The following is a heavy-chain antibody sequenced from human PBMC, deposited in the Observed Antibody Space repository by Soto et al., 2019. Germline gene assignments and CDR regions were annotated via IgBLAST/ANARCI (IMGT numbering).Heavy chain of an antibody. D-gene: IGHD3-10*01. CDR1: GFTFSDHF. CDR2: AKTKVNSYTT. V-gene: IGHV3-72*01. Sequence: EVRLVESGGGLVQPGGSLRLSCAASGFTFSDHFMDWVRQAPGKGLEWVGRAKTKVNSYTTEYAASVKGRFTISRDDLENSLYLQMNSLQTEDTAVYFCARNLFASRGSVYGLDVWGQGTTLTVSS. J-gene: IGHJ6*02. CDR3: ARNLFASRGSVYGLDV.